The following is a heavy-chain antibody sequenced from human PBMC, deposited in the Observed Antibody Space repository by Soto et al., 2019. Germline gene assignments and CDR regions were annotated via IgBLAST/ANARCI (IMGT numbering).Heavy chain of an antibody. CDR3: ARSVVVTAIAYFQH. Sequence: ASVKVSCKASGYTFTSYAMHWVRQAPGQRLEWMGWINAGNGNTKYSQKSQGRVTITRDTSASTAYMELSSLRSEDTAVYYCARSVVVTAIAYFQHWGQGTLVTVSS. J-gene: IGHJ1*01. CDR1: GYTFTSYA. D-gene: IGHD2-21*02. V-gene: IGHV1-3*01. CDR2: INAGNGNT.